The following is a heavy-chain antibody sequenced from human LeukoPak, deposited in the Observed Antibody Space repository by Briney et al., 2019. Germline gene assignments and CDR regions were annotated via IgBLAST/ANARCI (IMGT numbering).Heavy chain of an antibody. J-gene: IGHJ4*02. Sequence: PGGSLRLSCAASGFGFSNYDMTWVRQAPGKGLEWVSSISSSSYHIYYADSVKGRFTISRDNAKNSLYLQMNSLRVEDTAVYYCARDIRSDSTIWGQGTLVSVSS. CDR1: GFGFSNYD. CDR3: ARDIRSDSTI. CDR2: ISSSSYHI. V-gene: IGHV3-21*01. D-gene: IGHD6-25*01.